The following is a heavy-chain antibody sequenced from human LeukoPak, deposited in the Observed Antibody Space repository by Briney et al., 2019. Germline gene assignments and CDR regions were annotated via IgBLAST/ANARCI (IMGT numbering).Heavy chain of an antibody. D-gene: IGHD3-9*01. Sequence: ASVKVSCKASGGTFSSYTISWVRQAPGQGLEWMGWISAYNGNTNYAQKLQGRVTMTTDTSTSTAYMELRSLRSDDTAVYYCAREAGDILTGYLDYWGQGTLVTVSS. J-gene: IGHJ4*02. V-gene: IGHV1-18*01. CDR2: ISAYNGNT. CDR3: AREAGDILTGYLDY. CDR1: GGTFSSYT.